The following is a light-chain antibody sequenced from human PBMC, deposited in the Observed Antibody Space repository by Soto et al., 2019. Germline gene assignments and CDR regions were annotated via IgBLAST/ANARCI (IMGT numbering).Light chain of an antibody. V-gene: IGKV3-11*01. CDR1: ESVRHY. J-gene: IGKJ2*01. CDR3: QHRDNWSYI. Sequence: EIVLTQSPATLSLSPGERATLSCRASESVRHYVAWYQQKPAQAPRLLIYDASNWATGIPARFSGSGSGTDDTLAISSLEAEDFAVYYCQHRDNWSYIFGQGTKVEIK. CDR2: DAS.